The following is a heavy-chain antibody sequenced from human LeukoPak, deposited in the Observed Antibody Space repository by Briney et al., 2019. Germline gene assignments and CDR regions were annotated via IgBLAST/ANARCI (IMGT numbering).Heavy chain of an antibody. V-gene: IGHV4-59*12. CDR1: GGSISSYY. CDR3: ARDTMVRGVHPILNWFDP. Sequence: SETLSLTCTISGGSISSYYWSWIRQPPGKGLEWIGYIYYSGSTNYNPSLKSRVTISVDTSKNQFSLKLSSVTAADTAVYYCARDTMVRGVHPILNWFDPWGQGTLVTVSS. J-gene: IGHJ5*02. CDR2: IYYSGST. D-gene: IGHD3-10*01.